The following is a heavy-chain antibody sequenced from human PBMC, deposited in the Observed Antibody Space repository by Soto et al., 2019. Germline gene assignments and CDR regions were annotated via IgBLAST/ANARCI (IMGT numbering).Heavy chain of an antibody. CDR2: IIAIFGAA. CDR1: GGTFSNFA. D-gene: IGHD6-19*01. V-gene: IGHV1-69*01. CDR3: ARGGYSSGWDN. J-gene: IGHJ4*02. Sequence: QVQLVQSGAEVKKPGSSVKVSCKASGGTFSNFAVSWVRQAPGQGLEWMGGIIAIFGAAHYPQQFQGRVTXXXXXXXXXXXXXXXXXRPEDTAVYYCARGGYSSGWDNWGQGTLITVSS.